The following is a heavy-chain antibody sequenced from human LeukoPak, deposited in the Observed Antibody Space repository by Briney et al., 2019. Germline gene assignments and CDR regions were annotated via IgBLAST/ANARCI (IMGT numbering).Heavy chain of an antibody. CDR2: INHSGST. CDR1: GGPFIGYY. Sequence: SETLSLTCAVYGGPFIGYYRIWIRQPPGKGLEWIGEINHSGSTNYNPSLRSRVTISVDTSKNQFSLKLSSVTAADTAVYYCARPGIAAAEGRYFALWGRGTLVTVSS. CDR3: ARPGIAAAEGRYFAL. D-gene: IGHD6-13*01. V-gene: IGHV4-34*01. J-gene: IGHJ2*01.